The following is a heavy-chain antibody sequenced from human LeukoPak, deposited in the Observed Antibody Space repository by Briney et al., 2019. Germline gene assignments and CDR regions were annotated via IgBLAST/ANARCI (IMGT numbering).Heavy chain of an antibody. CDR2: ISSNGHST. J-gene: IGHJ4*02. Sequence: PGGSLRLSCAASGFTFSSYAMHWVRQAPGKGLEYVSAISSNGHSTYYANSLKGRFTISRDNSKNTLYLQMNSLRAEDTAVYYCAKDVAYCSRTSCYVNFDCWGQGTLVTVSS. D-gene: IGHD2-2*01. CDR1: GFTFSSYA. V-gene: IGHV3-64*01. CDR3: AKDVAYCSRTSCYVNFDC.